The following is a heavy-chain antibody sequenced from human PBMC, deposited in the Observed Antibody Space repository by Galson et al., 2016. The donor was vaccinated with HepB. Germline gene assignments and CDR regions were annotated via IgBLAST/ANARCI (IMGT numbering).Heavy chain of an antibody. J-gene: IGHJ2*01. D-gene: IGHD1-26*01. CDR2: IHNNGVTT. CDR1: GFTFSTYA. V-gene: IGHV3-23*01. CDR3: AKGRGGTYVNWHFDL. Sequence: SLRLSCAASGFTFSTYAMIWVRQAPGKGLEWVSTIHNNGVTTSYADSAKGRFTISRDNSKSTLYLQMNSLRAEDTALYHCAKGRGGTYVNWHFDLWGRGTLVTVSS.